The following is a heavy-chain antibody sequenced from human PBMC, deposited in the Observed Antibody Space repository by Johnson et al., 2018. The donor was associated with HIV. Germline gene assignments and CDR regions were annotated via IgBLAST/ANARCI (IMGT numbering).Heavy chain of an antibody. J-gene: IGHJ3*02. Sequence: QVQLVESGGGLVQPGGSLRLSCAASGFAFSDYYMSWIRQAPGKGLEWVSYISSSGSTIYYADSVKGRFTIPRDNAKNSLYLQMNSLRAEDTAVYYCARVVSSLTSPPDIWGQGTMVTVSS. CDR2: ISSSGSTI. D-gene: IGHD6-6*01. V-gene: IGHV3-11*04. CDR3: ARVVSSLTSPPDI. CDR1: GFAFSDYY.